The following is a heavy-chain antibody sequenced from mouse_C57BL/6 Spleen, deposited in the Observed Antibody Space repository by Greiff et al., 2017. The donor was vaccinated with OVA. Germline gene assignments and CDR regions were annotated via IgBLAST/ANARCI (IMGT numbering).Heavy chain of an antibody. D-gene: IGHD2-4*01. Sequence: EVQLVESGGGLVKPGGSLKLSCAASGFTFSSYAMSWVRQTPEKRLEWVATISDGGSYTYYPDNVKGRFTISRDNAKNNLYLQMSHLKSEDTAMYYCARPYDYDEGFAYWGQGTLVTVSA. J-gene: IGHJ3*01. CDR1: GFTFSSYA. V-gene: IGHV5-4*01. CDR2: ISDGGSYT. CDR3: ARPYDYDEGFAY.